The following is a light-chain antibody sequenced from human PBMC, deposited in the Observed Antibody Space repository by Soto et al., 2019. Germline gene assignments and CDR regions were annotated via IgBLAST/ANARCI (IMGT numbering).Light chain of an antibody. J-gene: IGKJ2*01. CDR2: GAS. Sequence: DIRMTQSPSSVPASVGDTVTINCRASQAIGSWLAWYQQKPGKAPRLLIYGASSVQSGVPSRFSGRGSGRDFALTISGLQPEDFATYYCQQANIFPYTFGQGTKLEI. V-gene: IGKV1-12*02. CDR3: QQANIFPYT. CDR1: QAIGSW.